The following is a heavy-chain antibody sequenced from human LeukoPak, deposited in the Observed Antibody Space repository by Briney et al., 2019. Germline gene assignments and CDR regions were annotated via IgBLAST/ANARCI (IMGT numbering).Heavy chain of an antibody. D-gene: IGHD5-12*01. Sequence: PGGSLRLSCAASGFTFRLYALSWVRQVPGKGLEWLACITGSVDNTYYADSVKGRFTISRDNSKNTLYLQMNSLRAEDTAVYYCAKDIGGYHGYFDYWGQGTLVTVSS. CDR1: GFTFRLYA. J-gene: IGHJ4*02. V-gene: IGHV3-23*01. CDR2: ITGSVDNT. CDR3: AKDIGGYHGYFDY.